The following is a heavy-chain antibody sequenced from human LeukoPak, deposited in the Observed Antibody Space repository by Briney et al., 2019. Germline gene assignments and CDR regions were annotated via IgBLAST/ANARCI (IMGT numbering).Heavy chain of an antibody. CDR2: ISYDGSNK. J-gene: IGHJ4*02. V-gene: IGHV3-30*18. CDR1: GFTFSSYG. Sequence: GRSLRLSCAASGFTFSSYGMHWVRQAPGKGLEWVAVISYDGSNKYYADSVKGRFTISRDNSKNTLYLQMNSLRAEDTAVYYCAKRGLRYCSRTSCRYFDYWGQGSLVTVSS. D-gene: IGHD2-2*01. CDR3: AKRGLRYCSRTSCRYFDY.